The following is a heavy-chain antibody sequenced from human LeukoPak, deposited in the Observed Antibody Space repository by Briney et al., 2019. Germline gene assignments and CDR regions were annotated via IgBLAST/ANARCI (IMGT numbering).Heavy chain of an antibody. CDR1: GGSISSYY. V-gene: IGHV4-59*01. CDR3: ARDRPGGSSLDY. CDR2: IYYTGST. D-gene: IGHD6-13*01. J-gene: IGHJ4*02. Sequence: SETLSLTCTVSGGSISSYYWSWIRQPPGKGLEWIGYIYYTGSTNYNPSLKSRVTISVDTSKNQFSLKLSSVTAADTAVYYCARDRPGGSSLDYWGQGTLVTVSS.